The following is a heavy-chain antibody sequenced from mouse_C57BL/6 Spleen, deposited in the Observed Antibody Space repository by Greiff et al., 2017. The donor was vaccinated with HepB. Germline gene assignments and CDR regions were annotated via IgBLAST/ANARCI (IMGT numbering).Heavy chain of an antibody. J-gene: IGHJ2*01. CDR2: IDPENGDT. Sequence: EVQLQQSGAELVRPGASVKLSCTASGFNIKDDYMHWVKQRPEQGLEWIGWIDPENGDTEYASNFQGKATITADTSSTPAYLQLSSLTSEDTAVYYGTTSSGYYFDYWGQGTTLTVSS. CDR1: GFNIKDDY. CDR3: TTSSGYYFDY. V-gene: IGHV14-4*01.